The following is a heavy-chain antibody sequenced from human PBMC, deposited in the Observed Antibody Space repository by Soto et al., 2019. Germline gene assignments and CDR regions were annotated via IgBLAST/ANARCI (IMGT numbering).Heavy chain of an antibody. D-gene: IGHD3-10*01. CDR1: GGSISSSY. J-gene: IGHJ4*01. V-gene: IGHV4-59*08. Sequence: SETLSLTCTVSGGSISSSYWSWIRQPPGKGLEWIGYIYYSGSTNYNPSLKSRVTISVDTSKNQFSLKLSSVTAADTAVYYCAVGELSGTPDYWGQEPWSPSPQ. CDR2: IYYSGST. CDR3: AVGELSGTPDY.